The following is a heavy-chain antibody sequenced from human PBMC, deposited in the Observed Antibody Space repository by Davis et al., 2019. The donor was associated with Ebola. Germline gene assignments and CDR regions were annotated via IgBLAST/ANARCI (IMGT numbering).Heavy chain of an antibody. CDR2: IIPIFDTP. Sequence: SVKVSCKTSGGSFCSHPISWVRQAPRQGLEWMGGIIPIFDTPHYAQKFQGRITITADASTSTAYMELSSPRSEDTATYFCARDFDGGNYYFDYWGPGTPVTVSS. J-gene: IGHJ4*02. CDR3: ARDFDGGNYYFDY. D-gene: IGHD3-9*01. V-gene: IGHV1-69*13. CDR1: GGSFCSHP.